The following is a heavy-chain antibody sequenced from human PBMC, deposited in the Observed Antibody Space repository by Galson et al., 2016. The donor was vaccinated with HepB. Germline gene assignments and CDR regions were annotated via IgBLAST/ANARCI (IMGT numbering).Heavy chain of an antibody. V-gene: IGHV3-33*01. J-gene: IGHJ4*02. CDR2: IWYDGSNK. CDR1: GFTFSTYG. D-gene: IGHD2-21*02. Sequence: SLRLSCAASGFTFSTYGMHWVRQAPGKGLEWVGVIWYDGSNKNYAYSVRGRFTISRDNSKNTLYLQMNSLRAEDTAVYYCARGRCGGDCYGVAGYYFDFWGQGTLVTVSS. CDR3: ARGRCGGDCYGVAGYYFDF.